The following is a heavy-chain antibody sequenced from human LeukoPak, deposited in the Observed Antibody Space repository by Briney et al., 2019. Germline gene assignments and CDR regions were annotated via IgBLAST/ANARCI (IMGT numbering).Heavy chain of an antibody. CDR1: GFTFSSYA. J-gene: IGHJ4*02. CDR3: ASMRVGATRY. CDR2: ISGSGGST. Sequence: GGSLRLSCAASGFTFSSYAMSWVRQAPGKGLEWVSAISGSGGSTYYADSVKGRFTISRDNSKNTLFLQMGSLRADDMAVYYCASMRVGATRYWGQGTLVTVSS. D-gene: IGHD1-26*01. V-gene: IGHV3-23*01.